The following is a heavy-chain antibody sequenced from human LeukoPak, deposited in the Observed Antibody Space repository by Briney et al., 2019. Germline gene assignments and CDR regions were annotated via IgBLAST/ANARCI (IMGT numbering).Heavy chain of an antibody. Sequence: ASVKVSCKASGYTFTSYGISWVRQAPGQGLEWMGWISAYNGNTNYAQKLQGRVTMTTDTSTSTAYMELRSLRSDDTAVYYCAVARYYYDSSGFVLYPLDYWGQGTLVTVSS. D-gene: IGHD3-22*01. J-gene: IGHJ4*02. CDR2: ISAYNGNT. CDR3: AVARYYYDSSGFVLYPLDY. CDR1: GYTFTSYG. V-gene: IGHV1-18*01.